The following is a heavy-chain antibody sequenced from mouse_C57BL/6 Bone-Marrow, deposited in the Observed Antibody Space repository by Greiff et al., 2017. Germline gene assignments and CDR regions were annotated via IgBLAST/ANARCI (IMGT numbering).Heavy chain of an antibody. D-gene: IGHD4-1*01. J-gene: IGHJ2*01. CDR2: IDPSDSYT. CDR1: GYTFTSYW. V-gene: IGHV1-69*01. Sequence: QVQLQQPGAELVMPGASVKLSCKASGYTFTSYWMHWVKQRPGQGLEWIGEIDPSDSYTNYNQKFKGKSTLTVDKSSSTAYMQLSILTSEDSSVYYCARPVGTSYYFDYWGQGTTLTVSS. CDR3: ARPVGTSYYFDY.